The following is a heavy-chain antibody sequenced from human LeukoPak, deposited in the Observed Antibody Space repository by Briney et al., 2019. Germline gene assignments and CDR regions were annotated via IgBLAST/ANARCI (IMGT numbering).Heavy chain of an antibody. V-gene: IGHV4-59*08. Sequence: SEALSLTCTVSGGSISSYSWSWIRQPPGKGLEWIGLVYDGGSTYYNPSLKSRVTISVDTSKNQFSLNLSSVTAADTAVYYCARHGPYLGRLGWFDPWGQGTLVTVSS. CDR1: GGSISSYS. CDR2: VYDGGST. D-gene: IGHD1-26*01. J-gene: IGHJ5*02. CDR3: ARHGPYLGRLGWFDP.